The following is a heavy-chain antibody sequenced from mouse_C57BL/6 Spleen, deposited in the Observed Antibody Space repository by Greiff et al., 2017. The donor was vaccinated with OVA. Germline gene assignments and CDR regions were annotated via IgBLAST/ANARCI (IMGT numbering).Heavy chain of an antibody. CDR3: AVDSSGSQYYFDY. D-gene: IGHD3-2*02. CDR1: GYTFTSYW. CDR2: IDPSDSYT. J-gene: IGHJ2*01. V-gene: IGHV1-69*01. Sequence: QVQLQQSGAELVMPGASVKLSCKASGYTFTSYWMHWVKQRPGQGLEWIGEIDPSDSYTNYNQKFKGKSTLTVDKSSSTAYMQLSSLTSEDSAVYYCAVDSSGSQYYFDYWGQGTTLTVSS.